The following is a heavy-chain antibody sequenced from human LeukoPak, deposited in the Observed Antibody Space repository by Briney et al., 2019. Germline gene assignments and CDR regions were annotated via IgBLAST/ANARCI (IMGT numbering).Heavy chain of an antibody. J-gene: IGHJ3*02. D-gene: IGHD2-2*02. CDR1: GGSISSGSYY. Sequence: SQTLSLTCTVSGGSISSGSYYWSWIRQPAGKGLEWIGRIYTSGSTNYNPSLKSRVTISVDTSKNRFSLKLSSVTAADTAVYYCARAPKKANCSSTSCYIQGDAFDIWGQGTMVTVSS. CDR3: ARAPKKANCSSTSCYIQGDAFDI. CDR2: IYTSGST. V-gene: IGHV4-61*02.